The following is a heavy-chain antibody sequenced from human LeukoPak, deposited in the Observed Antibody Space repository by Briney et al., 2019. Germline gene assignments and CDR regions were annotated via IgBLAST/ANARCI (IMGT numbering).Heavy chain of an antibody. Sequence: GGSLRLSCEASGFSFSTVPMSWVRQVPGKGLECVSYIIASGDSAYYADSVRGRFTISRDNSKNTLYLQMDDLRAEDSAVYYCATHILFWSGLFDSWGQGALVSVSS. V-gene: IGHV3-23*01. D-gene: IGHD3-3*01. CDR2: IIASGDSA. J-gene: IGHJ4*02. CDR1: GFSFSTVP. CDR3: ATHILFWSGLFDS.